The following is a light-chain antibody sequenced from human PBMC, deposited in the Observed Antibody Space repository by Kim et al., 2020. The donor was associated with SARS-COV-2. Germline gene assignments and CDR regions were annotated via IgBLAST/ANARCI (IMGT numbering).Light chain of an antibody. CDR2: KAS. CDR1: QTISSW. Sequence: VGDRGTITCRASQTISSWLAWYQQKPGKAPKVLIYKASNLESGVPSRFSGSGSGTEFTLTISSLQPDDFATYYCQQYNSNSPAWTFGQGTKVDIK. CDR3: QQYNSNSPAWT. V-gene: IGKV1-5*03. J-gene: IGKJ1*01.